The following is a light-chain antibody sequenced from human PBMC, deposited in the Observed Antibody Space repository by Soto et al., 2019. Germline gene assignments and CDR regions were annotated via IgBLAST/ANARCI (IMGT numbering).Light chain of an antibody. CDR2: AAS. J-gene: IGKJ1*01. CDR1: QSISTY. CDR3: QQCYSSPRT. V-gene: IGKV1-39*01. Sequence: DIQMTQSPSTLSASVGDRVTITCRASQSISTYLNWYQQKVGRAPTLLIYAASSLQSGVPSRFSGGGSGTDFTLTISILQPEDFAMYFCQQCYSSPRTFGQGTKVEIK.